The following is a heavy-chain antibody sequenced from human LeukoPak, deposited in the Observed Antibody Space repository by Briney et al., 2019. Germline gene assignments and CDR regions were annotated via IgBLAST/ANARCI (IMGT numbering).Heavy chain of an antibody. D-gene: IGHD3-10*01. Sequence: SETLSLTCTVSGYSISSGYYWGWIRQPPGKGLEWIGSIYYSGSTYYNPSLKSRVTISVDTSKNQFSLKLSSVTAADTAVYYCARDSRMVRGVAESNWFDPWGQGTLVTVSS. V-gene: IGHV4-38-2*02. CDR3: ARDSRMVRGVAESNWFDP. CDR2: IYYSGST. CDR1: GYSISSGYY. J-gene: IGHJ5*02.